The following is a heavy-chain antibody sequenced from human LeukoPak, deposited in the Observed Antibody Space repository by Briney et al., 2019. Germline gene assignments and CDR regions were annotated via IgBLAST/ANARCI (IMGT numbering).Heavy chain of an antibody. J-gene: IGHJ4*02. D-gene: IGHD2-21*01. CDR2: IRHHGNDE. Sequence: PGGSLRLSCAASGLTFKNYGMHWVRQAPGKGLEWVAYIRHHGNDEYYVDSVKGRFTVSRDNSKNMMYLQMNSLRAEDTAVYYCAKDADWACDYWGQGTLVTVSS. CDR1: GLTFKNYG. V-gene: IGHV3-30*02. CDR3: AKDADWACDY.